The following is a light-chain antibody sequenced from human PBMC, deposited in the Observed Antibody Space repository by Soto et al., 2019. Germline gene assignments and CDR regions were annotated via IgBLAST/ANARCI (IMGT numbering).Light chain of an antibody. CDR3: KHCDRYWT. CDR1: QSISNY. J-gene: IGKJ1*01. CDR2: KAS. Sequence: DIQLTQSPSTLSASVGDRVTITCRASQSISNYLAWYQQKPGKAPKVLIYKASSLESGVPSRFSGSGSGTEFTLSISSLQPDDFATYYCKHCDRYWTFGQGTTVAIK. V-gene: IGKV1-5*03.